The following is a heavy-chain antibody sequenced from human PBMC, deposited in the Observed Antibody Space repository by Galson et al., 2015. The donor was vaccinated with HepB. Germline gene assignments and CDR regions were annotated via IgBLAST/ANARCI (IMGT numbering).Heavy chain of an antibody. CDR2: ISAYNGNT. Sequence: SVKVSCKASGYTFTSYGISWVRQAPGQGLEWMGWISAYNGNTNYAQKLQGRVTMTTDTSTSTAYMELRSLRSDDTAVYYCARGRGYYDSSGYYYLDYWGQGTLVTVSS. D-gene: IGHD3-22*01. CDR3: ARGRGYYDSSGYYYLDY. CDR1: GYTFTSYG. V-gene: IGHV1-18*04. J-gene: IGHJ4*02.